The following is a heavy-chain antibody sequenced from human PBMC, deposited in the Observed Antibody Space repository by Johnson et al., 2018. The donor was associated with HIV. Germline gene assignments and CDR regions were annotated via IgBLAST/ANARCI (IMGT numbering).Heavy chain of an antibody. CDR1: GFTFSSFW. V-gene: IGHV3-48*04. D-gene: IGHD2-21*01. CDR2: ISSSGSTI. CDR3: ASQYCGGYCYAFDI. Sequence: VQLVESGGGVVQPGGSLRLSCAASGFTFSSFWMTWVRQAPGKGLEWVAYISSSGSTIYYADSVKGRFTISRDNAKNSLSMQMNSLRAEDTAVYCCASQYCGGYCYAFDIWGQGTMVTVSS. J-gene: IGHJ3*02.